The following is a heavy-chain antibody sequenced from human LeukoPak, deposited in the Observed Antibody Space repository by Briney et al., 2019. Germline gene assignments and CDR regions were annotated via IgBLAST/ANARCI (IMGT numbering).Heavy chain of an antibody. CDR2: IYPGDSDT. CDR3: ARFLSSSYYFDY. CDR1: GYSFSIYW. J-gene: IGHJ4*02. D-gene: IGHD6-6*01. Sequence: GESLKISCKGSGYSFSIYWIGWVRQMPGKGLEWMGIIYPGDSDTRYSPTFQGQVTISADKSISTAYLQWSSLKASDTAMYYCARFLSSSYYFDYWGQGTLVTVSS. V-gene: IGHV5-51*01.